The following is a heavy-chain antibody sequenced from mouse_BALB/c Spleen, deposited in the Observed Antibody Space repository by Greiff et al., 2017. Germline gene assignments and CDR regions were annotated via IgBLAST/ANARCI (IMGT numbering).Heavy chain of an antibody. CDR2: IYPGDGDT. CDR1: GYAFSSSW. D-gene: IGHD3-2*01. CDR3: ARDRDVNAMDY. V-gene: IGHV1-82*01. Sequence: VQLQQSGPELVKPGASVKISCKASGYAFSSSWMNWVKQRPGQGLEWIGRIYPGDGDTNYNGKFKGKATLTADKSSSTAYMQLSSLTSVDSAVYFCARDRDVNAMDYWGQGTSVTVSS. J-gene: IGHJ4*01.